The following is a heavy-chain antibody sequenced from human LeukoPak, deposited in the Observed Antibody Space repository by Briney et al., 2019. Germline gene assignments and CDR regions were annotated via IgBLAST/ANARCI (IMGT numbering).Heavy chain of an antibody. CDR3: SRAPLGYIDY. D-gene: IGHD1-1*01. J-gene: IGHJ4*02. CDR2: INHSGST. V-gene: IGHV4-34*01. Sequence: SETLSLTCAVYGGSFSGYYWSWIRQPPGKELEWIGEINHSGSTNYNPSLKSRVTISVDTSKNQFSLKLGSVTAADTAVYYCSRAPLGYIDYWGQGTLVTVSS. CDR1: GGSFSGYY.